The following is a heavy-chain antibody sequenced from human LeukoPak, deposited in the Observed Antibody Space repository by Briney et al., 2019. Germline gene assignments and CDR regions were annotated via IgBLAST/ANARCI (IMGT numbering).Heavy chain of an antibody. V-gene: IGHV3-23*01. D-gene: IGHD4-17*01. J-gene: IGHJ4*02. CDR2: ISGSGGST. CDR3: VGPSYYGDDVGARTPGFDY. CDR1: GFTFSNYY. Sequence: GGSLSLSCAPSGFTFSNYYLNWVRQAPGKGLEWVSAISGSGGSTYYADSVKGRFTISRDNSKNTLYLHMNSLRAEDTAVYYCVGPSYYGDDVGARTPGFDYWGQGTLVTVSS.